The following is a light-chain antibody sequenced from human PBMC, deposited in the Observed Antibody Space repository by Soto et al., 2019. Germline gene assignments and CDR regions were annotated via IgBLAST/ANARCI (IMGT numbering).Light chain of an antibody. CDR3: RSYTSSSTFV. CDR1: SSDVGGYNY. V-gene: IGLV2-14*01. Sequence: QSALTQPASVSGSPGQSITISCTGTSSDVGGYNYVSWYQQHPGKAPKLMIYDVSNRPSGVSNRFSGSKSGNTASLTISGIKAEDEADYYCRSYTSSSTFVFGNGTKLTVL. CDR2: DVS. J-gene: IGLJ1*01.